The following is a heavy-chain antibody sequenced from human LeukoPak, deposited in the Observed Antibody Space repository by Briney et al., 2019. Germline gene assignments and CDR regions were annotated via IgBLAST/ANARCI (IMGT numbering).Heavy chain of an antibody. D-gene: IGHD3-3*01. CDR2: IYHSGST. Sequence: SGTLSLTCTVSGGSISSGGYYWRWLRQPPGKGLEWIGYIYHSGSTYYNPSLKSRVTISVNRSKNQFSLKLSSVTAADTAVYYCARSKRAGSGYSFYYFDYWGQGTLVTVSS. CDR1: GGSISSGGYY. CDR3: ARSKRAGSGYSFYYFDY. V-gene: IGHV4-30-2*01. J-gene: IGHJ4*02.